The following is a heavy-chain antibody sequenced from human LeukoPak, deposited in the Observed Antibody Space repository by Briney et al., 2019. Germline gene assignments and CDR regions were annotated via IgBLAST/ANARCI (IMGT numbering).Heavy chain of an antibody. D-gene: IGHD4-17*01. J-gene: IGHJ6*02. Sequence: ASVKVSCKASGYTFTSYGISWVRQAPGQGLEWMGWISAYNGNTNYAQKLQGRVTMTTDTSTGTAYMELRSLRSDDTAVYYCANRVDYGDYYGMDVWGQGTTVTVSS. CDR3: ANRVDYGDYYGMDV. CDR2: ISAYNGNT. CDR1: GYTFTSYG. V-gene: IGHV1-18*01.